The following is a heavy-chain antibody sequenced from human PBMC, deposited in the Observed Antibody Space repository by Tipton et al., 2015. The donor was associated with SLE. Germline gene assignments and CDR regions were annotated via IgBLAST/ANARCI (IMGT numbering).Heavy chain of an antibody. CDR1: GGSISSYY. V-gene: IGHV4-59*01. D-gene: IGHD6-13*01. CDR3: AIDSSSWLGGY. CDR2: IYYSGST. J-gene: IGHJ4*02. Sequence: LRLSCTVSGGSISSYYWSWIRQPPGKGLEWIGYIYYSGSTNYNPSLKSRVTISVDTSKNQFSLKLSSVTAADTAVYYCAIDSSSWLGGYWGQGTLVTVSS.